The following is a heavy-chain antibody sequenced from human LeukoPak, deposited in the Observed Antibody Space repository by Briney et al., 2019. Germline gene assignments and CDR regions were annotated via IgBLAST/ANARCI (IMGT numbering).Heavy chain of an antibody. CDR2: IRYDGSNK. J-gene: IGHJ4*02. D-gene: IGHD3-10*01. CDR3: AKDMSMVRAMGHFDY. Sequence: GGSLRLSCAASGFTFSSYGMHWVRQAPGKGLEWVAFIRYDGSNKYYAGSVKGRFTISRDNSKNTLYLQMNSLRAEDTAVYYCAKDMSMVRAMGHFDYWGQGTLATVSS. CDR1: GFTFSSYG. V-gene: IGHV3-30*02.